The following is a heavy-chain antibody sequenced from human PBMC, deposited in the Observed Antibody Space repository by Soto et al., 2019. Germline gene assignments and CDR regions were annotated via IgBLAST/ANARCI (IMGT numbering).Heavy chain of an antibody. CDR1: GGSISSGGYY. Sequence: QVQLQESGPGLVKPSQTLSLTCTVSGGSISSGGYYWSWIRQHPGKGLEWIGYIYYSGSTYYNPSLKSRVTISVDTSKNQFSLKLSSVTAADMAVYYCARETRQGGYPETNWFYPWGQGTLVTVSS. J-gene: IGHJ5*02. CDR3: ARETRQGGYPETNWFYP. CDR2: IYYSGST. D-gene: IGHD3-16*02. V-gene: IGHV4-31*03.